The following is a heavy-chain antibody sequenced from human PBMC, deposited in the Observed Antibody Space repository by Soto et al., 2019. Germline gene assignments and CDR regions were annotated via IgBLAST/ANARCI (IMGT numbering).Heavy chain of an antibody. CDR2: ISGSGGST. J-gene: IGHJ3*02. CDR3: ANLWFDQTDNDAFEI. V-gene: IGHV3-23*01. CDR1: GFTFSSYA. Sequence: EVQLLESGGGLVQPGGSLRLSCAASGFTFSSYAMSWVLQAPGKGLEWVSAISGSGGSTYYADSVKGRFTISIDNSKNTLYLQMNSLRAEDTAVYYCANLWFDQTDNDAFEIWGQGTLVTVSS. D-gene: IGHD3-10*01.